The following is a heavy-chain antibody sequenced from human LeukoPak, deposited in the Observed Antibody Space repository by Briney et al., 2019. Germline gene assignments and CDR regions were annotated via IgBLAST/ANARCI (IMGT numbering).Heavy chain of an antibody. CDR2: ISNNGGYT. V-gene: IGHV3-23*01. D-gene: IGHD2-15*01. CDR1: GFTFRSSA. J-gene: IGHJ4*02. Sequence: GGSLRLSCAACGFTFRSSAMSWVRQAPGKGLEWVSAISNNGGYTYYADSVQRRFTISRDNSKSTLCLQMNSLRAEDTAVYYCAKQLGYCSDGSCYFPYWGQGTLVTVSS. CDR3: AKQLGYCSDGSCYFPY.